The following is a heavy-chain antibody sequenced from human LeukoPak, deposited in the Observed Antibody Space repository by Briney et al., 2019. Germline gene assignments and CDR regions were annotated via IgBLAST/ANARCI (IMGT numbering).Heavy chain of an antibody. Sequence: PSETLSLTCTVSGRSINDYYWSWIRQPPGQGLEWIGDIHYSGSTSSNPSLKSRVTISVDTSKNQFSLKLSSVTAADTAVYYSARDRPPGLTAPWGQGTLVTVSS. V-gene: IGHV4-59*01. CDR3: ARDRPPGLTAP. CDR2: IHYSGST. CDR1: GRSINDYY. D-gene: IGHD1-14*01. J-gene: IGHJ5*02.